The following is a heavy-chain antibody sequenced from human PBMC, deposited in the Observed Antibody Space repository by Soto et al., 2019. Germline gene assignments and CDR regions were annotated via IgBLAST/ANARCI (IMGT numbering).Heavy chain of an antibody. Sequence: ASVKVSCKASGYTFTGYYMHWVRQAPGQGLEWMGWISAYNGNTNYAQKLQGRVTMTTDTSTSTAYMELRSLRSDDTAVYYCARGIIAVAEGYSIDYWGQGTLVTVSS. CDR1: GYTFTGYY. CDR2: ISAYNGNT. V-gene: IGHV1-18*04. CDR3: ARGIIAVAEGYSIDY. D-gene: IGHD6-19*01. J-gene: IGHJ4*02.